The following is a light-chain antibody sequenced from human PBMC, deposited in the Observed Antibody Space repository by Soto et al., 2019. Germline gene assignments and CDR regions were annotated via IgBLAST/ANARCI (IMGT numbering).Light chain of an antibody. CDR3: SSYTGRVTVI. CDR2: EVN. V-gene: IGLV2-14*01. J-gene: IGLJ2*01. Sequence: QSALTQPASVSGSPGQSITISCTGTNSDIGAFEYVSWYQQHPGKAPKLLIFEVNNRPSGVSNRFSGSKSGNTASLTISGLQANDEGDYYCSSYTGRVTVIFGGGTKLTVL. CDR1: NSDIGAFEY.